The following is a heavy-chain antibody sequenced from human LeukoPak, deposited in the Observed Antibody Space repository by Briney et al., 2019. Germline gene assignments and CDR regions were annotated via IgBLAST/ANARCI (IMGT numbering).Heavy chain of an antibody. CDR3: ARDPGGVVYFDY. CDR2: IWYDGSNK. J-gene: IGHJ4*02. Sequence: GRSLRLSCAVSGFTFSNYDMHWVRQAPGKGLEWVAVIWYDGSNKYYADTVKGRFTISRDNSKNTLYLQMNTLRAEDTAVYYCARDPGGVVYFDYWGQGTLVTVSS. D-gene: IGHD2-8*01. V-gene: IGHV3-33*01. CDR1: GFTFSNYD.